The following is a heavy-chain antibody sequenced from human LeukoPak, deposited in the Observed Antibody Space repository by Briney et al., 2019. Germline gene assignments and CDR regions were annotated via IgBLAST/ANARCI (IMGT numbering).Heavy chain of an antibody. CDR3: ARPVMVRGVITWFDP. J-gene: IGHJ5*02. D-gene: IGHD3-10*01. CDR1: GYSFTSYW. Sequence: GESLKISCKGSGYSFTSYWIGWVRQMPGKGLERMGIIYPGDSDTRYSPSFQGQVTISADKSISTAYLQWSSLKASDTAMYYCARPVMVRGVITWFDPWGQGTLVTVSS. V-gene: IGHV5-51*01. CDR2: IYPGDSDT.